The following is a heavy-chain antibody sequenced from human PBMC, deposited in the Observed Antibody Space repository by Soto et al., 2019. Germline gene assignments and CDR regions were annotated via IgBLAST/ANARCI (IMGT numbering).Heavy chain of an antibody. CDR1: GFTFSSYA. Sequence: GGSLRLSCAASGFTFSSYAMSWVRQAPGKGLEWVSAISGSGGSTYYADSVKGRFTISRDNSKNTLYLQMNSLRAEDTAVYYCAKYSPIGIIVVVPAAEGYFDLWGRGTLVTVSS. CDR2: ISGSGGST. J-gene: IGHJ2*01. CDR3: AKYSPIGIIVVVPAAEGYFDL. V-gene: IGHV3-23*01. D-gene: IGHD2-2*01.